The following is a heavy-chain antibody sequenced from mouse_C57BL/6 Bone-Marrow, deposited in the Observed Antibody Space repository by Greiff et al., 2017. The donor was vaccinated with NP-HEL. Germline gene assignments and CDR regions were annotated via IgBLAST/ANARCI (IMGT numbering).Heavy chain of an antibody. V-gene: IGHV14-4*01. CDR2: IDPENGDT. Sequence: VQLQQSGAELVRPGASVKLSCTASGFNIKDDYMHWVKQRPEQGLEWIGWIDPENGDTEYASKFQGKATITADTSSNTAYLQLSSLTSEETAVYYCTPGHYCGSSWWFAYWGQGTLVTVSA. J-gene: IGHJ3*01. CDR1: GFNIKDDY. D-gene: IGHD1-1*01. CDR3: TPGHYCGSSWWFAY.